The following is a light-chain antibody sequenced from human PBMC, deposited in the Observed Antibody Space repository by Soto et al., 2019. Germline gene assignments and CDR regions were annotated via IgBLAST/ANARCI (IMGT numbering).Light chain of an antibody. Sequence: EILLTQSPGTLSLSPGERATLSCRASQSVSNNYLAWYQQKPGQAPRLLIYGASNRATGIPDRFSGSGSGAEFTLTINSLQSEDFAVYYCQQYNNWPRTFGQGTKVDIK. J-gene: IGKJ1*01. CDR2: GAS. CDR1: QSVSNN. V-gene: IGKV3D-15*01. CDR3: QQYNNWPRT.